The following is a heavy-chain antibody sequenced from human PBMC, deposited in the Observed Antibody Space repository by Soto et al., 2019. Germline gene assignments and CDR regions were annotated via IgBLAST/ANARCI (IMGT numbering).Heavy chain of an antibody. CDR1: GYTFTSYY. Sequence: ASVTVSCKASGYTFTSYYMHWVRQAPGQGLEWMGIINPSGGSTSYAQKFQGRVTMTRDTSTSTVYMELSSLRSEDTAVYYCARARGGGRGYSYGKIADFDYWGQGTLVTVSS. J-gene: IGHJ4*02. CDR3: ARARGGGRGYSYGKIADFDY. D-gene: IGHD5-18*01. V-gene: IGHV1-46*01. CDR2: INPSGGST.